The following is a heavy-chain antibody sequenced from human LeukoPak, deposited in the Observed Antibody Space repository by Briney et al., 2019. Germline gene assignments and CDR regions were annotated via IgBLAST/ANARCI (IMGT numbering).Heavy chain of an antibody. D-gene: IGHD2-15*01. Sequence: SETLSLTCAVYGGSFSGYYWSWIRQPPGKGLEWIGEINNSGSTNYNPSLKSRVTISVDTSKNQFSLKLSSVTAADTAVYYCARLVVVAATDPFDYSGQGTLITVSS. CDR3: ARLVVVAATDPFDY. J-gene: IGHJ4*02. CDR2: INNSGST. V-gene: IGHV4-34*01. CDR1: GGSFSGYY.